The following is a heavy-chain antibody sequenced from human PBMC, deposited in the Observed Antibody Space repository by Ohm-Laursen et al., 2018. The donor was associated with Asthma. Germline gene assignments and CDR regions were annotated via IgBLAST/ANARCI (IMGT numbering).Heavy chain of an antibody. CDR1: EFTFSLYS. CDR3: ARDSANYYDSSGYYLTPDY. D-gene: IGHD3-22*01. J-gene: IGHJ4*02. V-gene: IGHV3-21*01. CDR2: ISSSSSYI. Sequence: SLRLSCAASEFTFSLYSMNWVRQAPGKGLEWVSSISSSSSYIYYADSVKGRFTISRDNAKNSLYLQMNSLRAEDTAVYYCARDSANYYDSSGYYLTPDYWGQGTLVTVSS.